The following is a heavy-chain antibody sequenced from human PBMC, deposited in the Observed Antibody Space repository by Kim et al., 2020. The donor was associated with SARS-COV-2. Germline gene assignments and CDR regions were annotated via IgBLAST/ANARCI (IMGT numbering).Heavy chain of an antibody. CDR3: MGGPAGDY. Sequence: GSDKDYLDSVKGRFAISRDNAKKSLYRQMDSLRAEDTAVCYCMGGPAGDYWGQGTLVTVSS. J-gene: IGHJ4*02. CDR2: GSDK. V-gene: IGHV3-7*01. D-gene: IGHD3-10*01.